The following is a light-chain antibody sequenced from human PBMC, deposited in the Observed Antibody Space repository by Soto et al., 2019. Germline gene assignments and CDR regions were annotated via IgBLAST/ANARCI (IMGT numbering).Light chain of an antibody. CDR3: QQYNSYSCA. CDR2: KAS. V-gene: IGKV1-5*03. CDR1: QTISSW. J-gene: IGKJ1*01. Sequence: DIQMTQSPSTLSGSVGDRVTITCRASQTISSWLAWYQQKPGKAPKLLIYKASSLESGVPSRFSGSGSGTEFTLTISSLQPDDFATYYCQQYNSYSCAFGQGTKVDIK.